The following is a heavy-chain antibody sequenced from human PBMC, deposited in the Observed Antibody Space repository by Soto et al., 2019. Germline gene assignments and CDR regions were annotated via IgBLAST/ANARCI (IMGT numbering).Heavy chain of an antibody. V-gene: IGHV1-2*02. Sequence: VKVSCKASGYNFIGYYMHWVRQAPGQGLEWMGWINPNSGGTNYAQKFQGRVTMTRDTSISTAYMELSRLRSDDTAVYYCAREAVTTRTWFDPWGQGTLVTVSS. J-gene: IGHJ5*02. CDR3: AREAVTTRTWFDP. CDR1: GYNFIGYY. D-gene: IGHD4-17*01. CDR2: INPNSGGT.